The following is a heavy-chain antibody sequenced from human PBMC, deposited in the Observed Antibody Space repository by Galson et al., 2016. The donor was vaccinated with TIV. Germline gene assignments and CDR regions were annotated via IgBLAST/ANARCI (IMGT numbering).Heavy chain of an antibody. V-gene: IGHV5-51*03. CDR1: GYTFTTYW. D-gene: IGHD2/OR15-2a*01. CDR3: ARRSTELGLDY. CDR2: IYPGDSET. Sequence: QSGAEVKKPGESLKIPCKASGYTFTTYWIGWVRQMPGKGLEWMGIIYPGDSETKYSPSFEGQVTISADKSNNTAYLHWSSLKASDTAIYYCARRSTELGLDYWGQGVLVTVSS. J-gene: IGHJ4*02.